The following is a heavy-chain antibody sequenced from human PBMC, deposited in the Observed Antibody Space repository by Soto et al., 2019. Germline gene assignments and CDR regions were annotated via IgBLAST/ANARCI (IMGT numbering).Heavy chain of an antibody. Sequence: PSETLSLPCSVAGDSVRSNVYYWSWIRQPPGKGLEWIAYISHSGTTKSNPSLKSPATVSVDTSKNQFSLKLNFVTAADTAMYYCARVSFYYDSSGYPVAWFDPWGQGTLVTVSS. CDR3: ARVSFYYDSSGYPVAWFDP. V-gene: IGHV4-61*08. J-gene: IGHJ5*02. D-gene: IGHD3-22*01. CDR1: GDSVRSNVYY. CDR2: ISHSGTT.